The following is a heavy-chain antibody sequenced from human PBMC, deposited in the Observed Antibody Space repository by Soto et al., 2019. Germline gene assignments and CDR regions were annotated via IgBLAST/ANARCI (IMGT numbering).Heavy chain of an antibody. Sequence: SETLSLTCTVSGGSISSGGYYWSWIRQHPGKGLGWIGYIYYSGSTYYNPSLKSRVTISVDTSKNQFSLKLSSVTAADTAVYYCARAGSGWAFDYWGQGTRVTVAS. CDR2: IYYSGST. CDR3: ARAGSGWAFDY. V-gene: IGHV4-31*03. CDR1: GGSISSGGYY. D-gene: IGHD6-19*01. J-gene: IGHJ4*02.